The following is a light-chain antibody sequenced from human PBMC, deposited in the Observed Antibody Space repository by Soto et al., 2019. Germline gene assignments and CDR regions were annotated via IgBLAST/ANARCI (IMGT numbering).Light chain of an antibody. V-gene: IGKV3-20*01. J-gene: IGKJ1*01. Sequence: EIVLTQSPGTLSLSPGERATLSCRASQSVSSSYLAWYQQKPGQAPRLLIYGASNRATGIPDRFSGSGSGTDFTLTISRLEPEDFAVYYCQQYGSPLTFGQGTKVEIK. CDR2: GAS. CDR1: QSVSSSY. CDR3: QQYGSPLT.